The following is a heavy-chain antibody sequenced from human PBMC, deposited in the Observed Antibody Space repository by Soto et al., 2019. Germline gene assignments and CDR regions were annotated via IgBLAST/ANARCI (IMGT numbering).Heavy chain of an antibody. Sequence: EVQLLESGGGLVQPGGSLRLSCAASGFTFSSYAMSWVRQAPGKGLEWVSAISGSGGSTYYADSVKGRFTIARDNSKNTLYLQMNSLRAEDTAVYYCAKAWTHYYYYGMDVWGQGTTVTVSS. CDR1: GFTFSSYA. V-gene: IGHV3-23*01. D-gene: IGHD1-1*01. CDR2: ISGSGGST. CDR3: AKAWTHYYYYGMDV. J-gene: IGHJ6*02.